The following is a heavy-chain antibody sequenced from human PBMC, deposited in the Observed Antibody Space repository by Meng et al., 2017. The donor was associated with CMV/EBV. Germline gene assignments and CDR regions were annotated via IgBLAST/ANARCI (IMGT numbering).Heavy chain of an antibody. Sequence: GESLKISCQASGYTFTGYYVHWVRQAPGQGLEWLGWINPNSGGTNYAQKFQGRVTMTRDTSMSTAYMELSSLRSDDTAVYYCARLDCSSTSCYKLGWLDPWGQGTLVTVSS. D-gene: IGHD2-2*01. J-gene: IGHJ5*02. CDR3: ARLDCSSTSCYKLGWLDP. V-gene: IGHV1-2*02. CDR2: INPNSGGT. CDR1: GYTFTGYY.